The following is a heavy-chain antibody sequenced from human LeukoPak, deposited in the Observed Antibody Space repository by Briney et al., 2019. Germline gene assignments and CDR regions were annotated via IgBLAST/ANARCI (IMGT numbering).Heavy chain of an antibody. CDR3: ARDKAAAALGGMDV. CDR1: GYTFTGYY. J-gene: IGHJ6*02. V-gene: IGHV1-2*02. Sequence: ASVKVSCKASGYTFTGYYMHWVRQAPGQGLEWMGWINPNSGGTNYAQKFQGRVTMTRDTSISTAYMELRSLRSDDTAVYYCARDKAAAALGGMDVWGQGTTVTVSS. CDR2: INPNSGGT. D-gene: IGHD6-13*01.